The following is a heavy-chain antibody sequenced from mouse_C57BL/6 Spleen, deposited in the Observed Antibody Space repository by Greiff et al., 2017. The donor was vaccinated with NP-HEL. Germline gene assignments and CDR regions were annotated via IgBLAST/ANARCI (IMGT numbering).Heavy chain of an antibody. J-gene: IGHJ2*01. Sequence: VQLQQPGAELVMPGASVKLSCKASGYTFTSYWMHWVKQRPGQGLEWIGEIDPSDSYTNYNQKFKGKSTLTVDKSSSTAYMQLSSLTSEDSAVYYCARLDYYGGSFDYWGQGTTLTVSS. CDR2: IDPSDSYT. CDR1: GYTFTSYW. CDR3: ARLDYYGGSFDY. V-gene: IGHV1-69*01. D-gene: IGHD1-1*01.